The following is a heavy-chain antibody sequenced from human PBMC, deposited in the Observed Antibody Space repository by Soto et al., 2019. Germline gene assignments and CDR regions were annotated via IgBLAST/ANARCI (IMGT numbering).Heavy chain of an antibody. CDR1: GFTFSSYS. CDR2: ISSSSSYI. V-gene: IGHV3-21*01. J-gene: IGHJ4*02. Sequence: EVQLVESGGGLVKPGGSLRLSCAASGFTFSSYSMNWVRQAPGKGLEWVSSISSSSSYIYCADSVKGRFTISRDNAKNSLYLQMNSLRAEDTAVYYCARDSKQQLAFDYWGQGTLVTVSS. D-gene: IGHD6-13*01. CDR3: ARDSKQQLAFDY.